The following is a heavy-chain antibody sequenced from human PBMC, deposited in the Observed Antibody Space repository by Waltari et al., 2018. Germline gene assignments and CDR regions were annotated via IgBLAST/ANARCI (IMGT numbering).Heavy chain of an antibody. CDR3: ASTGSTAAGLLYYYYGMDV. D-gene: IGHD6-13*01. J-gene: IGHJ6*02. CDR1: GYTFTSYD. Sequence: QVQLVQSGAEVKKPGASVKVSCKASGYTFTSYDINWVRQATGQGLEWMGWMNPNSGNTGYAQKFQGRVTMTRNTSISTAYMELSSLRSEDTAVYYCASTGSTAAGLLYYYYGMDVWGQGTTVTVSS. V-gene: IGHV1-8*01. CDR2: MNPNSGNT.